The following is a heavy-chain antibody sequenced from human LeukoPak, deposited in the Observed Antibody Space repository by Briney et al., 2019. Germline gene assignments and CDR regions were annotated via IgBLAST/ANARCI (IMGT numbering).Heavy chain of an antibody. CDR1: GFTFSSYG. Sequence: PGGSLRLSCAASGFTFSSYGMHWVRQAPGKGLEWMAVISYDGSNIYYADSVKGRFTISRDNAKNSLYLQMNSLRAEDTAVYYCARGNVVVVAATGYYWGQGTLVTVSS. CDR3: ARGNVVVVAATGYY. J-gene: IGHJ4*02. CDR2: ISYDGSNI. D-gene: IGHD2-15*01. V-gene: IGHV3-30*03.